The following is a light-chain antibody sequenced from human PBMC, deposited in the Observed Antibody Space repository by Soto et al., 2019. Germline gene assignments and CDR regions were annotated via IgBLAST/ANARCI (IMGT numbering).Light chain of an antibody. V-gene: IGKV3-15*01. CDR2: GAY. Sequence: EIVMTQSPATLSVSPGERTTLSCRASQSVGNQLAWYQQKPGKAPRLLIYGAYTRATGIPARFSGSGSGTEFTLTISSLQPEDFATYYCQHLNSYPHAFGQGTRLEI. J-gene: IGKJ5*01. CDR3: QHLNSYPHA. CDR1: QSVGNQ.